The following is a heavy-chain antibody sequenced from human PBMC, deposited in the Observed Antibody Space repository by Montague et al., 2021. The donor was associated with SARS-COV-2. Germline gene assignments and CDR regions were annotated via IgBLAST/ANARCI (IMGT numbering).Heavy chain of an antibody. V-gene: IGHV4-31*03. CDR3: ARVQGITMIVVVIGAFDI. D-gene: IGHD3-22*01. J-gene: IGHJ3*02. Sequence: TLSLTCTVSGGSISSGGYYWSWIRQHPGKGLEWIGYIYYSGSTYYXPSLKSRVTISVDTSKNQFSLKLSSVTAADTAAYYCARVQGITMIVVVIGAFDIWGQGTMVTVSS. CDR1: GGSISSGGYY. CDR2: IYYSGST.